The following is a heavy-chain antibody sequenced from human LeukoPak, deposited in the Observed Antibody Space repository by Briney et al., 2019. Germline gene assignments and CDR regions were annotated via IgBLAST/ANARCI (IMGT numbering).Heavy chain of an antibody. CDR2: IYPGDSDT. D-gene: IGHD3-10*01. V-gene: IGHV5-51*01. Sequence: GESLKISCKGSGYSFTSYWIGWVRQMPGKGLEWMGIIYPGDSDTRYSPSFQGQVTISADKSISTAYLQWSSLKASDTAMYYCARGLWFGEYGLGYFDYWGQGTLVTVSS. CDR3: ARGLWFGEYGLGYFDY. J-gene: IGHJ4*02. CDR1: GYSFTSYW.